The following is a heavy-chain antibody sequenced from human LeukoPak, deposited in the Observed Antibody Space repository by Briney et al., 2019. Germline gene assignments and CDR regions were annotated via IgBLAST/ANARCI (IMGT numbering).Heavy chain of an antibody. CDR3: ARVARADYDFWSGPDYYYMDV. J-gene: IGHJ6*03. Sequence: ASVKVSCKTSGYTCSDYYIHWIRHAPGQGLEWVGWINPNSGGTNYAQKFQGRVTMTRDTSISTAYMELSRLRSDATAVYYCARVARADYDFWSGPDYYYMDVWGKGTTVTVSS. CDR1: GYTCSDYY. CDR2: INPNSGGT. D-gene: IGHD3-3*01. V-gene: IGHV1-2*02.